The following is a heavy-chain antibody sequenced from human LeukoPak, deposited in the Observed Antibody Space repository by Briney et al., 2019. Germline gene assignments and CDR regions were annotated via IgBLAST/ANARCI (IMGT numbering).Heavy chain of an antibody. V-gene: IGHV4-31*03. CDR1: VGSISSGGYF. D-gene: IGHD3-3*01. CDR3: ARASDFWSGHNWFDP. CDR2: IYYSGST. J-gene: IGHJ5*02. Sequence: PSETLSLTCTVSVGSISSGGYFWSWIRQHPGKGLEWIGYIYYSGSTYYNLSLKSRVTISVDTSKNQFSLKLSSVTAADTAVYYCARASDFWSGHNWFDPWGQGTLVTVSS.